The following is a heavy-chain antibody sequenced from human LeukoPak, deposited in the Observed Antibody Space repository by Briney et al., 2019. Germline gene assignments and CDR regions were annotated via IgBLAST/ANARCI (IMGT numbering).Heavy chain of an antibody. CDR1: GFTFRTYS. CDR2: GSKSSSYI. J-gene: IGHJ5*02. CDR3: AREQQLENWFDP. D-gene: IGHD6-13*01. Sequence: PGGSLRLSCAASGFTFRTYSMKWVRQAPGKGLEWIAFGSKSSSYIYDAYSVRGRFTISRDNAKNSLYLQMNSLRAEDTAVYYCAREQQLENWFDPWGQGTLVTVSS. V-gene: IGHV3-21*01.